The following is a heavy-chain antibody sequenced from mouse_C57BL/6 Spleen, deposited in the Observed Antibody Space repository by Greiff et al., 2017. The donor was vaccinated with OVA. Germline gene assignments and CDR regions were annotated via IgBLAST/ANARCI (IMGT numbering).Heavy chain of an antibody. CDR3: ARSEREYYYGSSPGYFDV. J-gene: IGHJ1*03. CDR1: GYAFSSSW. CDR2: IYPGDGDT. D-gene: IGHD1-1*01. Sequence: QVQLQQSGPELVKPGASVKISCKASGYAFSSSWMNWVKQRPGQGLEWIGRIYPGDGDTNYNGKFKGKATLTADKSSSTAYMQLSSLTSEDSAVYFCARSEREYYYGSSPGYFDVWGKGTTVTVSS. V-gene: IGHV1-82*01.